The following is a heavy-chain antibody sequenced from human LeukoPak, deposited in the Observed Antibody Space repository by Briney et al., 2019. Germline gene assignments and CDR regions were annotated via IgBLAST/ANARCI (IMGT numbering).Heavy chain of an antibody. Sequence: EASVKVSYKASGGTFSSYAISWVRQAPGQGLEWMGWISAYNGNTNYAQKLQGRVTMTTDTSTSTAYMELRSLRSDDTAVYYCARDSPAAGKENFDYWGQGTLVTVSS. D-gene: IGHD6-13*01. CDR2: ISAYNGNT. CDR3: ARDSPAAGKENFDY. J-gene: IGHJ4*02. CDR1: GGTFSSYA. V-gene: IGHV1-18*01.